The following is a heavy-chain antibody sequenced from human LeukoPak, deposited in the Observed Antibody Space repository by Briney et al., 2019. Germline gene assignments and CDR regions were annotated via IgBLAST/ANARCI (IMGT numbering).Heavy chain of an antibody. CDR2: INPNSGGT. V-gene: IGHV1-2*02. CDR3: ARGDQPYYYGSGSIYYMDV. J-gene: IGHJ6*03. Sequence: ASVKVSCKASGYTFTGYYMHWVRQAPGQGLEWMGWINPNSGGTNYAQKFQGRVTMTRDTSISTAYMELSRLRSDDTAVYYCARGDQPYYYGSGSIYYMDVWGKGTTVTVSS. D-gene: IGHD3-10*01. CDR1: GYTFTGYY.